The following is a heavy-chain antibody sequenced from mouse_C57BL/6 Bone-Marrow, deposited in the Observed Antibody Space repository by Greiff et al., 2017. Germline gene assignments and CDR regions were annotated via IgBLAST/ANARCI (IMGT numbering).Heavy chain of an antibody. Sequence: EVQRVESGGGLVKPGGSLKLSCAASGFTFSSYAMSWVRQTPEKRLEWVATISDGGSYTYYPDNVKGRFTIYRDNAKNNLYLQMSHLKSEDTAMYYCASIYYGNPWFAYWGQGTLVTVSA. CDR3: ASIYYGNPWFAY. J-gene: IGHJ3*01. CDR2: ISDGGSYT. CDR1: GFTFSSYA. D-gene: IGHD2-1*01. V-gene: IGHV5-4*01.